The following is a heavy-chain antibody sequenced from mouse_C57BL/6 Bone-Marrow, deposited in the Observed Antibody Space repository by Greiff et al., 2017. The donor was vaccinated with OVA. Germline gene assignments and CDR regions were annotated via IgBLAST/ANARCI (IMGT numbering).Heavy chain of an antibody. D-gene: IGHD1-1*01. V-gene: IGHV1-59*01. CDR2: IDPSDSYT. J-gene: IGHJ2*01. CDR1: GYTFTSYW. CDR3: ARKDYGSSDY. Sequence: VQLQQSGAELVRPGTSVKLSCKASGYTFTSYWMHWVKQRPGQGLEWIGVIDPSDSYTNYNQKFKGKATLTVDTSSSTAYMQLSSLTSEDSAVYYCARKDYGSSDYWGQGTTLTVSS.